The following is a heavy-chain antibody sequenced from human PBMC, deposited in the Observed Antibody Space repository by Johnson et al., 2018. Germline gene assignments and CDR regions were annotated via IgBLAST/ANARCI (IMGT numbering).Heavy chain of an antibody. V-gene: IGHV3-23*04. Sequence: VQLVQSGGGVVQPGRSLRLSCAASGFTFSSYAMSWVRQAPGKGLEWVSAISGSGGSTYYADSVKGRFTISRDNSKNTLYLQMNSLRAEDTAVYYCAKDNPRLGYCSSSSCQRFDYWGQGTLVTVSS. CDR3: AKDNPRLGYCSSSSCQRFDY. CDR1: GFTFSSYA. CDR2: ISGSGGST. D-gene: IGHD2-2*01. J-gene: IGHJ4*02.